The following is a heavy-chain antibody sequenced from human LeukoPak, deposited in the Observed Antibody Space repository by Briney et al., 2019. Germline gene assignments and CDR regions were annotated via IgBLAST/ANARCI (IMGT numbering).Heavy chain of an antibody. Sequence: SETLSLTCTVSGGSISSYYWSRIRQPPGKGLEWIGYIYYSGSTNYNPSLKSRVTISVDTSKNQFSLKLSSVTAADTAVYYCARHRQWELLKNWFDPWGQGTLVTVSS. D-gene: IGHD1-26*01. CDR2: IYYSGST. CDR3: ARHRQWELLKNWFDP. CDR1: GGSISSYY. V-gene: IGHV4-59*08. J-gene: IGHJ5*02.